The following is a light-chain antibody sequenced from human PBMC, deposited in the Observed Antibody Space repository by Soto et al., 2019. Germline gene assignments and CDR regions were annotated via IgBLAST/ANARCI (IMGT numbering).Light chain of an antibody. J-gene: IGKJ1*01. CDR1: QSVDSTF. CDR2: GVS. V-gene: IGKV3-20*01. CDR3: QQYMSSVT. Sequence: DIVLTQSPGSLSLSPGERATLSCRASQSVDSTFFAWYQKKPGQAPRLLMYGVSKRATGITDRFSGSGSGTDFTLTISRLEPEDFAVYYCQQYMSSVTFGQGTRVEIK.